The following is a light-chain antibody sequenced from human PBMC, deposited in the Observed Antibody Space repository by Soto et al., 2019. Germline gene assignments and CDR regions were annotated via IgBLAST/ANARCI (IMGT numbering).Light chain of an antibody. CDR3: QQYGSSPLIT. J-gene: IGKJ5*01. Sequence: EIVMTQSPATLSVSPGERATLSCRASQSVSSNLAWYQQKPCQAPRLLIYGASTRATGIPARFSGSGSGTDFTLTISRLEPEDFAVYYCQQYGSSPLITFGQGTRLEIK. CDR2: GAS. V-gene: IGKV3-15*01. CDR1: QSVSSN.